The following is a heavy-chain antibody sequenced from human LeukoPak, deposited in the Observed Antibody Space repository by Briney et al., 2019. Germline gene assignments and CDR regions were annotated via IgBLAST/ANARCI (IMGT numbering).Heavy chain of an antibody. D-gene: IGHD6-6*01. Sequence: PGGSLRLSCTASGFTLSDYWMTWVRQAPGKGPEWVANIKQDGSQRYYVDSVRGRFTISRDNAKNSLFLQMNGLRAEDTAVYYCARRGGSSSRRSPIDYWGQGTLDTVSS. CDR3: ARRGGSSSRRSPIDY. J-gene: IGHJ4*02. CDR2: IKQDGSQR. V-gene: IGHV3-7*01. CDR1: GFTLSDYW.